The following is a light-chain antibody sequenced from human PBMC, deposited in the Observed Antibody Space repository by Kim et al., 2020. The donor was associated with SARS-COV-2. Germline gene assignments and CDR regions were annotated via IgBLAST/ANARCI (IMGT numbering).Light chain of an antibody. V-gene: IGLV1-44*01. Sequence: GQRVTISCSGSSSNVGTKTVNWYRQLPGTAPKLLIYNYNQRPSGVPDRFSGSKSGTSASLAISGLQSEDEADYYCVTWDDSLDGPLFGGGTQLTV. CDR3: VTWDDSLDGPL. CDR1: SSNVGTKT. CDR2: NYN. J-gene: IGLJ3*02.